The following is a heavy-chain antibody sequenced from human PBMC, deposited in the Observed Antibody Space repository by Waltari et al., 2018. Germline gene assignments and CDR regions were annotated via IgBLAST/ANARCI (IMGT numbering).Heavy chain of an antibody. J-gene: IGHJ4*02. CDR1: GFTFSRFG. Sequence: QVQLVESGGGVVQPGRSLRLSCAASGFTFSRFGMHWVRQAPGKGLGWLAVILHDVSNAYYVDSVKGRFTISRDNSKNTLYLQMNSLRAEDSAVYYCASQSTTLFDYWGQGTLVTVSS. CDR2: ILHDVSNA. CDR3: ASQSTTLFDY. V-gene: IGHV3-33*01. D-gene: IGHD2-15*01.